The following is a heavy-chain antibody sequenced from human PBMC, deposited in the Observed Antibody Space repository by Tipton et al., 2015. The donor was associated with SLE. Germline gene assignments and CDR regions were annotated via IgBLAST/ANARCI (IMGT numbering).Heavy chain of an antibody. V-gene: IGHV3-23*03. J-gene: IGHJ6*03. CDR1: GFTFRIFA. D-gene: IGHD4-11*01. CDR2: VYSGGSGP. CDR3: ARTRSNDYYYFYMDV. Sequence: SLRLSCAASGFTFRIFAMSWVRQAPGKGLEWVSVVYSGGSGPYYADSVKGRFTISRDNSQNTVYLQMNSLRAEDTAVYYCARTRSNDYYYFYMDVWGEGTTVTVSS.